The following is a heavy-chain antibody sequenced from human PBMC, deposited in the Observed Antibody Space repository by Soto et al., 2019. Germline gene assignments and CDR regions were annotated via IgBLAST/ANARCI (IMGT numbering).Heavy chain of an antibody. J-gene: IGHJ4*02. CDR2: IYHSGHT. CDR1: GDSISSTSRY. V-gene: IGHV4-39*07. CDR3: ARVKLAGRGSFHD. Sequence: SETLSLTCTVSGDSISSTSRYWCWIRQPPGKGLEWIGKIYHSGHTYYNPSLKSRVTLSIDTSKNQFSLKLRSVTAADTAMYYCARVKLAGRGSFHDWGQGTLVTVSS. D-gene: IGHD3-3*02.